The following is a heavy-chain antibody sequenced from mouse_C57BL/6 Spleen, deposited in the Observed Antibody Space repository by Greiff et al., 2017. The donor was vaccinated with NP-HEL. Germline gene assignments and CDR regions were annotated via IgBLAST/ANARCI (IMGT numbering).Heavy chain of an antibody. CDR1: GFNIKDDY. CDR2: IDPENGDT. Sequence: VQLKESGAELVRPGASVKLSCTASGFNIKDDYMHWVKQRPEQGLEWIGWIDPENGDTEYASKFQGKATITADTSSNTAYLQLSSLTSEDTAVYYFTTYSNYGYAMDYWGQGTSVTVSS. V-gene: IGHV14-4*01. CDR3: TTYSNYGYAMDY. J-gene: IGHJ4*01. D-gene: IGHD2-5*01.